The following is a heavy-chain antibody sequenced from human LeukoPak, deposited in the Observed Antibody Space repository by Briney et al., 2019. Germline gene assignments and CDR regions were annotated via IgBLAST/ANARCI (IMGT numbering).Heavy chain of an antibody. J-gene: IGHJ5*02. Sequence: GGSLRLSCAASGFTFRIYWMHWVRQAPGKGLVWVSRIKRDGTITSYADSVKGRFTISRDNAKNMLYLQMNSLRAEDTAIYYCARDRYDSWSGYSESSFDPRGQGTLVTVSS. D-gene: IGHD3-3*01. CDR1: GFTFRIYW. CDR2: IKRDGTIT. V-gene: IGHV3-74*01. CDR3: ARDRYDSWSGYSESSFDP.